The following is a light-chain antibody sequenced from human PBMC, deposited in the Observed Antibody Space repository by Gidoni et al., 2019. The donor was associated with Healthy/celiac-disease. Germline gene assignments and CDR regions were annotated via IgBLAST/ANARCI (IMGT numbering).Light chain of an antibody. CDR2: AAS. CDR1: QGISNS. J-gene: IGKJ1*01. CDR3: QPYYSTLWT. Sequence: DIQMTQSPSSLSASVGDRVTITCRASQGISNSLAWYQQEPGKAPKLLLSAASRLESGVPSRFRGSGSGTDYTLTISSLQPEDFATYYCQPYYSTLWTFXQXTKVEIK. V-gene: IGKV1-NL1*01.